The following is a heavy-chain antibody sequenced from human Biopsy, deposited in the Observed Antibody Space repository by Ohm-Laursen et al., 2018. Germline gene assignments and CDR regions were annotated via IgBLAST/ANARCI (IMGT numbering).Heavy chain of an antibody. V-gene: IGHV3-11*01. J-gene: IGHJ4*02. Sequence: SLRLSCTASGFTFSDFYMSWIRQAPGKGLEWISYISAAGPAMFYADSVRGRFTISRDNANNLLYLQMGSLRAEDTAVYYCARRGPIDYWGQGILVTVSS. CDR1: GFTFSDFY. CDR2: ISAAGPAM. CDR3: ARRGPIDY.